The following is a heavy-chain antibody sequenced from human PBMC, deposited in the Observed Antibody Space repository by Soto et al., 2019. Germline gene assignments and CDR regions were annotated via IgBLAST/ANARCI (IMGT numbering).Heavy chain of an antibody. CDR3: VRGRFLEYWYFDL. J-gene: IGHJ2*01. V-gene: IGHV3-21*01. CDR2: ISSSSSYI. CDR1: GFTFSSYS. Sequence: PGGSLRLSCAASGFTFSSYSMNWVRQAPGKGLEWVSSISSSSSYIYYADSVKGRFTISRDNAKNSLYLQMNSLRAEDTAVYYCVRGRFLEYWYFDLWGRGTLVTVSS. D-gene: IGHD3-3*01.